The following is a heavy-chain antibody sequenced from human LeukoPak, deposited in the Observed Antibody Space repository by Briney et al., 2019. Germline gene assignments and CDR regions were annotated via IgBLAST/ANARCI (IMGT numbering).Heavy chain of an antibody. CDR1: GYTFTSYA. CDR2: INAGNGNT. Sequence: GASVKVSCKASGYTFTSYAMHWVRQAPGQRLEWMGWINAGNGNTKYSQKFQGRVTITRDTSASTAYMELSSLRSEETAVYYCARVWDTAMPTDFDYWGQGTLVTVSS. CDR3: ARVWDTAMPTDFDY. D-gene: IGHD5-18*01. J-gene: IGHJ4*02. V-gene: IGHV1-3*01.